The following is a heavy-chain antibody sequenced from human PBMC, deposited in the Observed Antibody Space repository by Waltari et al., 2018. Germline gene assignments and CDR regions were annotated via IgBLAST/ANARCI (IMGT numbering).Heavy chain of an antibody. CDR3: APLPGGSGQTFDY. V-gene: IGHV1-69-2*01. D-gene: IGHD3-10*01. CDR1: GYTFIDYF. Sequence: EVQLVQSGAEVKKPGATVKISCKASGYTFIDYFMNWVQQAPGKGLEWVGRKDPEDGETVYAEKFQGRGTITADTSTDTSYLELSSLRSDDTAVYYCAPLPGGSGQTFDYWGQGTLLTVSS. CDR2: KDPEDGET. J-gene: IGHJ4*02.